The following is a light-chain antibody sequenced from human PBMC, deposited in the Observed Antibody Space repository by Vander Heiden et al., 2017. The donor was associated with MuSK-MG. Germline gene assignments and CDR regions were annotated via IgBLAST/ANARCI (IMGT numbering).Light chain of an antibody. CDR1: SSNIGSYT. J-gene: IGLJ2*01. CDR3: AAWDDSLNGVV. V-gene: IGLV1-44*01. CDR2: NNY. Sequence: QSVLTHPPSASGTPRQRVTISCSGSSSNIGSYTVNCYQQRQRTAPKLLIYNNYQRPSGVPDRFFGYKYGTSAALAISGLQSEAEADYYCAAWDDSLNGVVFGGGTKLTVL.